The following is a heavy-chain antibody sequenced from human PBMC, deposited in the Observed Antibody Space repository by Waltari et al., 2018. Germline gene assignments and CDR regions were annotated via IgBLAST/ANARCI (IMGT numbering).Heavy chain of an antibody. CDR1: FYAINSGYH. CDR2: VYYDGSA. CDR3: ARMGLGYCASARCYKNDA. D-gene: IGHD2-15*01. J-gene: IGHJ5*02. Sequence: QVQLQESGPGLVKPSQPLSPTCDFSFYAINSGYHWGWVRQPPGKGLEWIGSVYYDGSAYYSESLKSRVDISMDTSKNQVSLKLSSVTAADTAVYYCARMGLGYCASARCYKNDAWGQGILVTVSS. V-gene: IGHV4-38-2*01.